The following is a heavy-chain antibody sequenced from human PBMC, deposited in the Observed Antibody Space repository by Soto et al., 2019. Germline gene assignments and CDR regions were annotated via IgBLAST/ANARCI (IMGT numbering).Heavy chain of an antibody. Sequence: GGSLRLSCAASGFTFSSYSMNWVRQAPGKGLEWVSSISLSSSYIYYADSVKGRFTISRDNAENSLYLQMKSLRADDTAVYYWARGARTSYYYIDVWGKGTTVTV. CDR3: ARGARTSYYYIDV. CDR2: ISLSSSYI. CDR1: GFTFSSYS. V-gene: IGHV3-21*01. J-gene: IGHJ6*03.